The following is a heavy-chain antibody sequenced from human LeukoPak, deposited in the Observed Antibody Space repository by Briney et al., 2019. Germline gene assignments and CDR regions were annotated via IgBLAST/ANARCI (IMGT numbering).Heavy chain of an antibody. D-gene: IGHD3-9*01. J-gene: IGHJ4*02. CDR1: GGPFRGYY. CDR2: INHSGSP. Sequence: SETLSLTCAVYGGPFRGYYWSWIRQPPGKALEWIGEINHSGSPNYSPSLKSRVTISVDTSKNQFSLKLSSVCAADTAVYYCARCPLRYVDWFGRLYFDYWGQGTLVTVSS. V-gene: IGHV4-34*01. CDR3: ARCPLRYVDWFGRLYFDY.